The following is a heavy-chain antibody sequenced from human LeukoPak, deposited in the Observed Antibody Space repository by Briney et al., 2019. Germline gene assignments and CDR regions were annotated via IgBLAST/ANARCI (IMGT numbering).Heavy chain of an antibody. CDR3: ARQSSIAVPLFDY. V-gene: IGHV5-51*01. J-gene: IGHJ4*02. D-gene: IGHD6-19*01. Sequence: GESLKISCKGSGYTFTSYWIGWVRQMPGKGLEWMGIIYPGDSDTRYSPSFQGQVTISADKSIGTAHLQWSSLKASDTAMYYCARQSSIAVPLFDYWGQGTLVTVSS. CDR1: GYTFTSYW. CDR2: IYPGDSDT.